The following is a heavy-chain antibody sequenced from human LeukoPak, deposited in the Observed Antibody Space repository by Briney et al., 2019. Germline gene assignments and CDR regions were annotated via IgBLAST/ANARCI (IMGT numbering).Heavy chain of an antibody. Sequence: ASVKVSCTASGYTFINYDINWVRQATGQGLEWMGWMNPNSGNTGYAQKFQGRVTITRNTSISTAYMELSSLRSEDTALYYCAKEGSSSSGAFDIWGQGTMVTVSS. CDR3: AKEGSSSSGAFDI. V-gene: IGHV1-8*03. D-gene: IGHD6-6*01. J-gene: IGHJ3*02. CDR1: GYTFINYD. CDR2: MNPNSGNT.